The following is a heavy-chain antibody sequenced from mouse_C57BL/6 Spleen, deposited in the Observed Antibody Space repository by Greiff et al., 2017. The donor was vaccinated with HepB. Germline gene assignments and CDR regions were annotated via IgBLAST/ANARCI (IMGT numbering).Heavy chain of an antibody. CDR1: GYAFSSYW. CDR3: ARSGNWGYFDY. V-gene: IGHV1-80*01. CDR2: IYPGDGDT. J-gene: IGHJ2*01. Sequence: VQLQESGAELVKPGASVKISCKASGYAFSSYWMNWVKQRPGKGLEWIGQIYPGDGDTNYNGKFKGKATLTADKSSSTAYMQLSSLTSEDSAVYFCARSGNWGYFDYWGQGTTLTVSS. D-gene: IGHD4-1*01.